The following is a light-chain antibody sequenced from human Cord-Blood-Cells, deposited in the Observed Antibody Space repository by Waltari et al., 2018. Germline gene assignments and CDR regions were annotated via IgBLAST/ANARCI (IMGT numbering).Light chain of an antibody. Sequence: EIVLTQSPGTLSLSPGERATLSCRASQSVSSSYLAWYQQKPGQAPRLLIYGASSSATGIPDRFNGSGSWTDFTLTISKLEPADFAVYYCQQYGSSPLYSFGQGTKLEIK. CDR3: QQYGSSPLYS. V-gene: IGKV3-20*01. J-gene: IGKJ2*03. CDR1: QSVSSSY. CDR2: GAS.